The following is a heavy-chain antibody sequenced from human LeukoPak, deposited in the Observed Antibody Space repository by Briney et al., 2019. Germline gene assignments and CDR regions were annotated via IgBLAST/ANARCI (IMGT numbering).Heavy chain of an antibody. CDR2: IYSGGST. D-gene: IGHD5-18*01. Sequence: GGSLRLSCAASGFTFSSYAMSWVRQAPGKGLEWVSVIYSGGSTYYADSVKGRFTISRDNSKNTLYLQMNSLRAEDTAVYYCARASTAMDPNYYYYYGMDVWGQGTTVTVSS. V-gene: IGHV3-53*01. J-gene: IGHJ6*02. CDR3: ARASTAMDPNYYYYYGMDV. CDR1: GFTFSSYA.